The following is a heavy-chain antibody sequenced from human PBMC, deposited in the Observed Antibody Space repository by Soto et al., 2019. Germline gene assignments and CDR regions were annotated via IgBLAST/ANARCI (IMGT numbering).Heavy chain of an antibody. D-gene: IGHD2-15*01. V-gene: IGHV1-69*13. CDR1: GGTFSSYA. CDR3: ARGAVGGIRGGYYYYGMDV. CDR2: IIPIFGTA. Sequence: SVKVSCKASGGTFSSYAISWVRQAPGQGLEWMGGIIPIFGTANYAQKFQGRVTITADESTSTAYMELSSLRSEDTAVYYCARGAVGGIRGGYYYYGMDVWGQGTTVTVS. J-gene: IGHJ6*02.